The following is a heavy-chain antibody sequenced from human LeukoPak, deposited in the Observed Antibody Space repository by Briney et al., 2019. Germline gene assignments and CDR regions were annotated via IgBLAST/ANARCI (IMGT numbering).Heavy chain of an antibody. CDR1: GYSFTSFG. CDR2: ISRHNGNT. J-gene: IGHJ4*02. CDR3: ARHYLGSGSEDY. Sequence: ASVKVSCKASGYSFTSFGITWVGQAPGQGLEWMGWISRHNGNTDYAQRFRGRVTLTIDTSTTTADMELRNLIPDDTAVYYCARHYLGSGSEDYWGQGTLVSVSS. D-gene: IGHD3-10*01. V-gene: IGHV1-18*01.